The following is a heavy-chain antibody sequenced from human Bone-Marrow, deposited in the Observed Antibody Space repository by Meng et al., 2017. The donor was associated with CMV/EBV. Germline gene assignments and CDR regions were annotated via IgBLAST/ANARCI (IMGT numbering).Heavy chain of an antibody. V-gene: IGHV4-59*01. Sequence: GSLRLSCALSGFTFTSSGMGWVRHVPGKGLEWIGYIYYSGSTNYNPSLKSRVTISVDTSKNQFSLKLSSVTAADTAVYYCARVEMATGDIDYWGQGTLVTVSS. CDR1: GFTFTSSG. D-gene: IGHD5-24*01. CDR2: IYYSGST. J-gene: IGHJ4*02. CDR3: ARVEMATGDIDY.